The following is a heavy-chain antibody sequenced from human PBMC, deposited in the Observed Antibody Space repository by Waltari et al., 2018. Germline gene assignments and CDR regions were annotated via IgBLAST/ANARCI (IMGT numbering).Heavy chain of an antibody. V-gene: IGHV1-69*13. Sequence: QVQLVQSGAEVKKPGSSVKVSCKASGGTFSSYAISWVRQAPGQGLEWMGGIIPIFCTANYAQKFQGRVTITADESTSTAYMELSSLRSEDTAVYYCARDFGSYYYDSSGYYAYWGQGTLVTVSS. D-gene: IGHD3-22*01. J-gene: IGHJ4*02. CDR2: IIPIFCTA. CDR3: ARDFGSYYYDSSGYYAY. CDR1: GGTFSSYA.